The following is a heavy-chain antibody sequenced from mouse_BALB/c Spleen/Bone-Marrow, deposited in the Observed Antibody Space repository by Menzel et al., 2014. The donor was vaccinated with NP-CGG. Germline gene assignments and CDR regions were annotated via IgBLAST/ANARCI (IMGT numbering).Heavy chain of an antibody. V-gene: IGHV5-12-2*01. D-gene: IGHD1-1*01. CDR3: ARRPIYYYGSSWGNYAMDY. J-gene: IGHJ4*01. CDR2: ISNGGGST. Sequence: EVKLMESGGGLVQPGGSLKLSCAASGFTFSSYIMSWVRQTPEKRLEWVAYISNGGGSTHYPDTVKGRFTISRDNAKNPLYLQMSILKSEDTAMHYCARRPIYYYGSSWGNYAMDYWGQGTSGTVSS. CDR1: GFTFSSYI.